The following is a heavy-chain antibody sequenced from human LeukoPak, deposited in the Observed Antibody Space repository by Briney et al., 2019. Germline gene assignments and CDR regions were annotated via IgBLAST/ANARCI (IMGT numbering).Heavy chain of an antibody. CDR2: INHSGST. V-gene: IGHV4-34*01. CDR1: GGSFSGYY. CDR3: ARGGYSYGGYFDY. D-gene: IGHD5-18*01. Sequence: SETLSLTCAVYGGSFSGYYWRWIRQPPGKGLEWIGEINHSGSTNYNPSLKSRVTISVDTSKNQFSLKLSSVTAADTAVYYCARGGYSYGGYFDYWGQGTLVTVSS. J-gene: IGHJ4*02.